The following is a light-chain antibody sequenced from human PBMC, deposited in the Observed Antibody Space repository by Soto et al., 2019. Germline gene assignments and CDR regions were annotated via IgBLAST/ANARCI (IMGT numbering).Light chain of an antibody. CDR2: LEGSGSY. CDR3: ETWDSNTRV. J-gene: IGLJ2*01. V-gene: IGLV4-60*02. CDR1: SGNSSYI. Sequence: QSVLTQSSSASASLGSSVKLTCTLSSGNSSYIIAWHQQQPGKAPRYLMKLEGSGSYHKGSGVPDRFSGSSSGADRYLTISNLQFEDEADYYCETWDSNTRVFGGGTKLPVL.